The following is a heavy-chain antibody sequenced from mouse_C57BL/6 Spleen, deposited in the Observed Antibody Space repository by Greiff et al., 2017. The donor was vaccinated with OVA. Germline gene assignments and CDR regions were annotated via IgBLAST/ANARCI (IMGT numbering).Heavy chain of an antibody. CDR3: ARPSYYYGSSYGYFDV. Sequence: QVQLQQPGAELVRPGSSVKLSCKASGYTFTSYWMHWVKQRPIQGLEWIGNIDPSDSETHYNQKFKDKATLTVDKSSSTAYMQLSSLTSEDSAVYYCARPSYYYGSSYGYFDVWGTGTTVTVSS. CDR2: IDPSDSET. D-gene: IGHD1-1*01. V-gene: IGHV1-52*01. CDR1: GYTFTSYW. J-gene: IGHJ1*03.